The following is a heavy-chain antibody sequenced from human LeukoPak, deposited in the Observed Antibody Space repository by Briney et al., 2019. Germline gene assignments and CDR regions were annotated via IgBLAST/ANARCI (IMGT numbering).Heavy chain of an antibody. CDR1: GFTFSSYE. CDR2: ISSSGSTI. J-gene: IGHJ3*02. V-gene: IGHV3-48*03. CDR3: AREGNFDAFDI. Sequence: PGGSLRLSCAASGFTFSSYEMNWVRQAPGKGLEWVSYISSSGSTIYYADSVKGRFTISRDNAKNSLYLQMNSLRVEDTAVYYCAREGNFDAFDIWGQGTMVTVSS.